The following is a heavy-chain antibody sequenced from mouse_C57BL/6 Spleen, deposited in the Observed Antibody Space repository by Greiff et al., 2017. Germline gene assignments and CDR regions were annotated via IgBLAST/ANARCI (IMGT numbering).Heavy chain of an antibody. CDR3: ARQGLTGTTVDV. V-gene: IGHV5-12*01. Sequence: EVQVVESGGGLVQPGGSLKLSCAASGFTFSDYYMYWVRQTPEKRLEWVAYISNGGGSTYYPDNVKGRFTISRDNANNTRYLQMSRLKSEDTAMYYYARQGLTGTTVDVWGTGTTVTVSS. D-gene: IGHD4-1*01. CDR2: ISNGGGST. CDR1: GFTFSDYY. J-gene: IGHJ1*03.